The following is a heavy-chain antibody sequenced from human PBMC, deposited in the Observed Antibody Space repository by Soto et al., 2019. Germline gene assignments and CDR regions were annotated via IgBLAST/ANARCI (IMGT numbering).Heavy chain of an antibody. CDR1: GFILSNYT. D-gene: IGHD3-16*01. J-gene: IGHJ6*02. CDR2: ISLDGGNR. Sequence: QVQLVESGGGVVQPGRSLRLSCAASGFILSNYTMHWVRQAPGKGLEWVAAISLDGGNRYYAEFVKGRFTISRDNSKNTVYLQMNSLRPEDRGVYSCATGGARGARGASMMDPGMDVWGQGTAVTVS. V-gene: IGHV3-30-3*01. CDR3: ATGGARGARGASMMDPGMDV.